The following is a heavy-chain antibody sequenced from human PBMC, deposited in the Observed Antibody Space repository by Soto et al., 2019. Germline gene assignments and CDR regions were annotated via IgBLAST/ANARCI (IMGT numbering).Heavy chain of an antibody. CDR1: GFTFSRYA. V-gene: IGHV3-23*01. CDR2: TSSNGAAT. D-gene: IGHD5-12*01. Sequence: GGALRLSCAASGFTFSRYAMSWVRQAPGKGLGWVSSTSSNGAATYYGDSVRGRFTFSRDNSKNMLYLQMNSLTAGDTAVYYCATISVASNTEYWGQGTQVTVSS. J-gene: IGHJ4*02. CDR3: ATISVASNTEY.